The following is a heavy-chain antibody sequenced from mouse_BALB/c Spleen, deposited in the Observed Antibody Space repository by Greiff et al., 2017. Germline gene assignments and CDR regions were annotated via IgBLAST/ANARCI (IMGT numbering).Heavy chain of an antibody. V-gene: IGHV14-4*02. J-gene: IGHJ4*01. D-gene: IGHD2-4*01. Sequence: VQLQQSGAELVRSGASVKLSCTASGFNIKDYYMHWVKQRPEQGLEWIGWIDPENGDTEYAPKFQGKATMTADTSSNTAYLQLSSLTSEDTAVYYWIARWITDPYYYAMDYWGQGTSVTVSS. CDR3: IARWITDPYYYAMDY. CDR1: GFNIKDYY. CDR2: IDPENGDT.